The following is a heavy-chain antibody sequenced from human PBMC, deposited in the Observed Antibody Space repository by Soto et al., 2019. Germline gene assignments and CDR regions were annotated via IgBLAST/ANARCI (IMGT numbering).Heavy chain of an antibody. CDR2: IIPIFGTA. Sequence: GASVKVSCKASGGTFSSYAISWVRQAPGQGLEWMGGIIPIFGTANYAQKFQGRVTITADKSTSTAYMEPSSLRSEDTAVYYGARDASSLGWELASDAFDIWGQGTMVTVSS. CDR1: GGTFSSYA. J-gene: IGHJ3*02. V-gene: IGHV1-69*06. CDR3: ARDASSLGWELASDAFDI. D-gene: IGHD1-26*01.